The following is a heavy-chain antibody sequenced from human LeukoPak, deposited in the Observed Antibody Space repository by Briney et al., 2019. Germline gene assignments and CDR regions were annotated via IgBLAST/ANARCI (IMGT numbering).Heavy chain of an antibody. CDR2: ISYDGSNK. V-gene: IGHV3-30-3*01. Sequence: GGSLRLPCAASGFTFSSYAMHWVRQAPGKGLEWVAVISYDGSNKYYADSVKGRFTISRDNSKNTLYLQMNSLRAEDTAVYYCARTHLGIAAAGPDYWGQGTLVTVSS. CDR3: ARTHLGIAAAGPDY. D-gene: IGHD6-13*01. CDR1: GFTFSSYA. J-gene: IGHJ4*02.